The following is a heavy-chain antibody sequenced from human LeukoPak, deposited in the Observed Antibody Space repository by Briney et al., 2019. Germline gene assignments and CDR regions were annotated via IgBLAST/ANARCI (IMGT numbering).Heavy chain of an antibody. Sequence: ASETLSLTCTVSGGSISSSSYYWGWIRQPPGKGLEWIGSIYYSGSTYYNPSLKSRVTISVDTSNNQFSLKLSSVTAADTAVYYCAREVTTPKNWFDPWGQGTLVTVSS. CDR1: GGSISSSSYY. V-gene: IGHV4-39*02. CDR2: IYYSGST. CDR3: AREVTTPKNWFDP. D-gene: IGHD1-1*01. J-gene: IGHJ5*02.